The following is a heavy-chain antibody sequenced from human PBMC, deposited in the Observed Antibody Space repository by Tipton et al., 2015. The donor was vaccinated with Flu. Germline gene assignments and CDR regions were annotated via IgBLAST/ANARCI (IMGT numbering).Heavy chain of an antibody. CDR2: INSDGKRI. D-gene: IGHD2-21*01. CDR3: VRRGYGGDTDGAFDV. Sequence: GSLRLSCAASGFSLTNYWMHWVRQVPGEGLVWVSRINSDGKRITYADSVKGRFTISRDNARNTLYLQMDSLRAEDTSIYYCVRRGYGGDTDGAFDVWGQGTMVTVSS. J-gene: IGHJ3*01. CDR1: GFSLTNYW. V-gene: IGHV3-74*01.